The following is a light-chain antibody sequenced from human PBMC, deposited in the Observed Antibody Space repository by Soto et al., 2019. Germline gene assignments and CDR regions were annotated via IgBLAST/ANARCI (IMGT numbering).Light chain of an antibody. Sequence: EIVLTQSPGTLSLSPGERATLSCWASQSVRFNYLAWYQQKPGQAPRLVIYGASSRAAGIPSRFSGSGSGTDFTLTISRLEPEDFAVYYCQQYGSSPGTFGQGTKLEIK. V-gene: IGKV3-20*01. CDR2: GAS. J-gene: IGKJ2*01. CDR3: QQYGSSPGT. CDR1: QSVRFNY.